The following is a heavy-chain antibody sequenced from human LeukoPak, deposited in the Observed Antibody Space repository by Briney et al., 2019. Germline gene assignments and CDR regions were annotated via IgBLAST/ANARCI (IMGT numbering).Heavy chain of an antibody. D-gene: IGHD5-18*01. CDR2: IKEDGSDK. J-gene: IGHJ4*02. V-gene: IGHV3-7*01. CDR1: GFIFSSYW. CDR3: ARDAGYGYDRFDY. Sequence: GGSLRLSCAASGFIFSSYWMAWVRQAPGKGLEWVANIKEDGSDKNYVDSVKGRFTISRDNAKNSLYLQMNSLRAEDTAVYYCARDAGYGYDRFDYWGQGTQVTVSS.